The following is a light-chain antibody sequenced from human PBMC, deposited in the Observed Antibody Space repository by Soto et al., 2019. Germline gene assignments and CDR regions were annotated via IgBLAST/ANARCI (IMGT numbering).Light chain of an antibody. V-gene: IGLV2-11*01. CDR3: CSYAGSYFYV. Sequence: QSVLTHPRSLSGSPGQSVTISCTGTSSDVGGYNYVSWYQQHPGKAPKLMIYDVSKRPSGVPDRFSGSKSGNTASLTISGLQAEDEADYYCCSYAGSYFYVFGTGTKVTVL. CDR1: SSDVGGYNY. J-gene: IGLJ1*01. CDR2: DVS.